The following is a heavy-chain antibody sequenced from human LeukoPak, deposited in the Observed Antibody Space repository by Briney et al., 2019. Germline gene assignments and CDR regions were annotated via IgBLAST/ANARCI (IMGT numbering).Heavy chain of an antibody. CDR3: ARATWIQLGGWFDP. CDR1: GGSISSYY. Sequence: NPSETLSLTCTVSGGSISSYYWSWIRQPPGKGLEWIGYIYYSGSTNYNPSLKSRVTISVDTSKNQFSLKLSSVTAADTAVYYCARATWIQLGGWFDPWGQGTLVTVSS. D-gene: IGHD5-18*01. CDR2: IYYSGST. J-gene: IGHJ5*02. V-gene: IGHV4-59*01.